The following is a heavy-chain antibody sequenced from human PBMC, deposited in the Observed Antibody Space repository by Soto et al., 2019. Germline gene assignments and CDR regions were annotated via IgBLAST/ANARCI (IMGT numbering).Heavy chain of an antibody. V-gene: IGHV3-23*01. D-gene: IGHD2-2*02. CDR2: ISESGGST. CDR3: ARRSYCSSAGCDKFFDI. Sequence: GXLRLSCAGSGFFCSNDGMSWVRQAPGKGLEWVSSISESGGSTYYAGSVKGRFTLSRDNSKGTLYLQLNSLRPEDTAVYYCARRSYCSSAGCDKFFDIWGQGTLVTVS. CDR1: GFFCSNDG. J-gene: IGHJ4*02.